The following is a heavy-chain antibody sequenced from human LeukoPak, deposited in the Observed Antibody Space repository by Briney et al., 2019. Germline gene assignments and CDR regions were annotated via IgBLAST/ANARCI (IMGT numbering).Heavy chain of an antibody. CDR1: GGTFSNSA. J-gene: IGHJ4*02. V-gene: IGHV1-69*13. CDR3: ARVGGRDGYNSHLVYFDY. Sequence: GASVKVSCKASGGTFSNSAISWVRQAPGQGLEWMGGIIPIFGTANYAQRFQGRVTITADESTTTAYMEVSSLRSEDTAVYYCARVGGRDGYNSHLVYFDYWGQGTLVTVSS. D-gene: IGHD5-24*01. CDR2: IIPIFGTA.